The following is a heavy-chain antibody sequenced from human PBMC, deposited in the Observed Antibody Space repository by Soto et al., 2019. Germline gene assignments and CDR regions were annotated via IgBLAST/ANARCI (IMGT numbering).Heavy chain of an antibody. V-gene: IGHV3-23*01. CDR1: GFTFNIYA. Sequence: PGGSLRLSCGASGFTFNIYAMTWVRQAPGKGLEWVAAISPNGNNVYYADSVTARFTISRDNFRNTVSLQMNSLRAEDTGVYFCAKGMFPRLLPNYSDDWGQGTMVTVSS. CDR3: AKGMFPRLLPNYSDD. D-gene: IGHD2-15*01. CDR2: ISPNGNNV. J-gene: IGHJ4*02.